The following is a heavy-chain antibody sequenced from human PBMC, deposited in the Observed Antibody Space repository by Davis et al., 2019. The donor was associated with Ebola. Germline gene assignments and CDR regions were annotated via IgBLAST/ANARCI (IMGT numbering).Heavy chain of an antibody. CDR2: IDHSGST. CDR3: ARHPGMDV. CDR1: GFTFSSYA. V-gene: IGHV4-34*01. J-gene: IGHJ6*04. Sequence: MPGGSLRLSCAASGFTFSSYAMSWVRQAPGKGLEWIGEIDHSGSTNYNPSLKSRLTISVDTSKNQFSLKLRSVTAADTAVYYCARHPGMDVWGKGTTVTVSS.